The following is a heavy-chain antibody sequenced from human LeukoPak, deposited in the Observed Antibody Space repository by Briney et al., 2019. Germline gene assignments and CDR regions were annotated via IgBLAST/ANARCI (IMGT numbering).Heavy chain of an antibody. J-gene: IGHJ4*02. CDR3: ARDPVRYSSGCYFDY. CDR2: ISYDGSNK. Sequence: GGSLRLSCAASGFTFSSYAMHWVRQAPGKGLEWVAVISYDGSNKYYADSVKGRFTISRDNSKNTLYLQMNSLRAEDTAVYYCARDPVRYSSGCYFDYWGQGTLVTVSS. CDR1: GFTFSSYA. D-gene: IGHD6-19*01. V-gene: IGHV3-30*04.